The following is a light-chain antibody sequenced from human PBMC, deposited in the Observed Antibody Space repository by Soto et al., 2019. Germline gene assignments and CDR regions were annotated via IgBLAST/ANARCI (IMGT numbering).Light chain of an antibody. J-gene: IGKJ1*01. CDR3: LQDYSYPPT. CDR2: TVS. CDR1: QSIRDD. V-gene: IGKV1-6*01. Sequence: IHMTHSPASLSASVLYRVTITFLASQSIRDDLAWFQQKPGRAPKLLISTVSNLQSGVPSRFSGSGYGTDFTLTISSLQPEDFATYFCLQDYSYPPTFGQGTKVDI.